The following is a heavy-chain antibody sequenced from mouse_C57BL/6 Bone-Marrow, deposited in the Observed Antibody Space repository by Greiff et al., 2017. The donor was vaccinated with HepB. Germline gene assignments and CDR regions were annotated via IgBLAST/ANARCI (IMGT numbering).Heavy chain of an antibody. Sequence: QVQLQQSGAELVRPGTSVKVSCKASGYAFTNYLIEWVKQRPGQGLEWIGVINPGSGGTNYNEKFKGKATLTADKSSSTAYMQLSSLTSEDSAVYFCARSGLRLRYAMDYWGQGTSVTVSS. D-gene: IGHD3-2*02. CDR3: ARSGLRLRYAMDY. J-gene: IGHJ4*01. CDR2: INPGSGGT. CDR1: GYAFTNYL. V-gene: IGHV1-54*01.